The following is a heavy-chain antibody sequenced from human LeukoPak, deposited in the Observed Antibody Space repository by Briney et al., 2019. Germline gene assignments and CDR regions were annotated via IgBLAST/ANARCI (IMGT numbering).Heavy chain of an antibody. V-gene: IGHV3-30-3*01. Sequence: GGSLRLSCAASGFTFSSYAMHWVRQAPGKGLEWVAVISYDGSNKYYADSVKGRFTISRDNSKNTLYLQMNSLRAEDTAVYYCASDSELGLFDYWGQGTLVTVSS. D-gene: IGHD7-27*01. CDR3: ASDSELGLFDY. CDR2: ISYDGSNK. J-gene: IGHJ4*02. CDR1: GFTFSSYA.